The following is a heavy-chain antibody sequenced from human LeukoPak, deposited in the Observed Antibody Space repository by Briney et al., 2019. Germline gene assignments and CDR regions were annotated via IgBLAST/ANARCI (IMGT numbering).Heavy chain of an antibody. CDR2: ISYDGSNK. CDR3: AKGLLQDGITGITAYYYYYYGMDV. J-gene: IGHJ6*02. V-gene: IGHV3-30*18. CDR1: GFTFSSYG. Sequence: GRSLRLSCAASGFTFSSYGMHWVRQAPGKGLEWVAVISYDGSNKYYADSVKGRFTISRDNSKNTLYLQMNSLRAEDTAVYYCAKGLLQDGITGITAYYYYYYGMDVWGQGTTVTVSS. D-gene: IGHD1-7*01.